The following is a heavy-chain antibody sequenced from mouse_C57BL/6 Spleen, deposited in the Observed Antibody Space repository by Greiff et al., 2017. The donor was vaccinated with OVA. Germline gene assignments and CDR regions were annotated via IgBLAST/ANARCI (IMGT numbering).Heavy chain of an antibody. J-gene: IGHJ4*01. D-gene: IGHD6-2*01. V-gene: IGHV1-15*01. CDR2: IDPETGGT. CDR1: GYTFTDYE. Sequence: QVQLQQSGAELVRPGASVTLSCKASGYTFTDYEMHWVKQTPVHGLEWIGAIDPETGGTAYNQKVKGKAILTADKSSSTSYMELRSLTSEDSAVYYCTREGERAMDYWGQGTSVTVSS. CDR3: TREGERAMDY.